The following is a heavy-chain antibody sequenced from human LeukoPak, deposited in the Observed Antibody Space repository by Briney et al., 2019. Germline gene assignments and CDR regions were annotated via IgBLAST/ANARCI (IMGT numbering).Heavy chain of an antibody. Sequence: PSETLSLTCAVYGGSFSGYYWSWIRQPPGKGLEWIGEINHSGSTNYNPSLKSRVTISVDTSKNQFSLKLSSVTAADTAVCYCARGVDQPKPFDYWGQGTLVTVSS. CDR3: ARGVDQPKPFDY. J-gene: IGHJ4*02. CDR2: INHSGST. CDR1: GGSFSGYY. V-gene: IGHV4-34*01.